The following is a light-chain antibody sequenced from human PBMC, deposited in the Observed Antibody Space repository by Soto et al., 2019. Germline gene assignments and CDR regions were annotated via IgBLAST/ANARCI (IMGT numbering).Light chain of an antibody. Sequence: QSALTQPASVSGSPGQSIIISCTGTSSDVGGYNYVSWYQQHPGKAPKLMIYDVSNRPSGVSNRFSGSKSGNTASLTISGLQAEDEADYYYSSYTSSSTLHMVFGGGTKLTVL. CDR1: SSDVGGYNY. V-gene: IGLV2-14*01. CDR3: SSYTSSSTLHMV. J-gene: IGLJ2*01. CDR2: DVS.